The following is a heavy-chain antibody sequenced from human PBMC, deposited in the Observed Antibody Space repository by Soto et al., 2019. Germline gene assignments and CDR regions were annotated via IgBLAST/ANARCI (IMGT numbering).Heavy chain of an antibody. CDR2: IIPIFGTA. D-gene: IGHD4-4*01. CDR3: RFIARDYSMDYYGMAV. J-gene: IGHJ6*02. CDR1: GGTFSSYA. Sequence: SVKVSCKASGGTFSSYAISWVRQAPGQGLEWMGGIIPIFGTANYAQKFQGRVTITADKSTSTAYMELSSLRSEDTAVYYCRFIARDYSMDYYGMAVWGQGTTVTVSS. V-gene: IGHV1-69*06.